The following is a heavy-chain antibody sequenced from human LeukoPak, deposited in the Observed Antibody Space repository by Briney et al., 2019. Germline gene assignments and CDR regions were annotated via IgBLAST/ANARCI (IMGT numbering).Heavy chain of an antibody. J-gene: IGHJ4*02. CDR2: INQDASEI. V-gene: IGHV3-7*01. CDR3: ATDRDNSDWQKRFDS. Sequence: GGSLRLSCAASGFTFSTYSMSWYRQAPGKGLEWVGNINQDASEINYVASVRGRFTISRDNAKTSLHLQMNSLRAEDTVVYYCATDRDNSDWQKRFDSWGQGTLVTVSS. D-gene: IGHD2-21*02. CDR1: GFTFSTYS.